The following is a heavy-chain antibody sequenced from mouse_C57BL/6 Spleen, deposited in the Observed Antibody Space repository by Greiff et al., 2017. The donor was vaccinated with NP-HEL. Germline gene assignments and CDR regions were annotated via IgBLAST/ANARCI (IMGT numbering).Heavy chain of an antibody. D-gene: IGHD4-1*01. CDR2: INPGSGGT. J-gene: IGHJ4*01. CDR3: ARRGWDDYAMDD. Sequence: QVHVKQSGAELVRPGTSVKVSCKASGYAFTNYLTEWVKQRPGQGLEWIGVINPGSGGTNYKEKFKGKATLTADKSSSTAYMQLSSLTSEDSAVYFCARRGWDDYAMDDWDQGTSVTGAS. CDR1: GYAFTNYL. V-gene: IGHV1-54*01.